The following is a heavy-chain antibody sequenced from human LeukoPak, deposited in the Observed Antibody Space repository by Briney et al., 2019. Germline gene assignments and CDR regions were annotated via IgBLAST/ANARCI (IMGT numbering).Heavy chain of an antibody. J-gene: IGHJ3*02. D-gene: IGHD6-13*01. CDR3: ARDRGPAGAAAGTAFDI. CDR1: GFTFSSYE. CDR2: ISSSGSTI. Sequence: GGSLRLSCAASGFTFSSYEMNWVRQAPGKGLEWVSYISSSGSTIYYADSVKGRFTISRDNAKNSLYLQMNSLRAEDTAVYYCARDRGPAGAAAGTAFDIWGQGTMVTVSS. V-gene: IGHV3-48*03.